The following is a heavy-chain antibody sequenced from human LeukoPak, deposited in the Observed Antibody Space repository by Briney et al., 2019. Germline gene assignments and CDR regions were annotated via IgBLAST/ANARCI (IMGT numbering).Heavy chain of an antibody. J-gene: IGHJ4*02. CDR1: GYTFTGYY. CDR2: INPDTGGT. D-gene: IGHD2-2*01. CDR3: ARGGEVCSSTSCYRGHEY. Sequence: ASVKVSCKASGYTFTGYYVHWVRQAPGQGLEWKGWINPDTGGTTYAQRFQGRVTMTRDTSISTAYMELSRLTSDDTAVYYCARGGEVCSSTSCYRGHEYWGQGTLVTVSS. V-gene: IGHV1-2*02.